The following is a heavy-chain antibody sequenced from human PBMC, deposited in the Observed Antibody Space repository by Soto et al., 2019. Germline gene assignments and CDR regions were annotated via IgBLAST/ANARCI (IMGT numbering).Heavy chain of an antibody. CDR2: IGAYNVNT. V-gene: IGHV1-18*01. CDR3: ARFGGDFWSGYNYYFDY. CDR1: GYTFTSYG. J-gene: IGHJ4*02. Sequence: VASVKVSCKASGYTFTSYGISWVRQAPGQGLEGMGWIGAYNVNTNYAQKLQGRVTMTTDPSTSTAYMELRSLRSDDTAAYYCARFGGDFWSGYNYYFDYWGQGTLGTVSS. D-gene: IGHD3-3*01.